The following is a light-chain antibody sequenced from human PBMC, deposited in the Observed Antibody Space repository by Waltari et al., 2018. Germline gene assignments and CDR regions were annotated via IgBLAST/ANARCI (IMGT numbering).Light chain of an antibody. V-gene: IGLV2-14*01. CDR3: SSYTTSSAPGV. Sequence: QSALTQPASVSGSPGQSITISCSGTDRGVGAYDFVSWYQQHPGKAPHLIIYEVSNRPSGISNRFSASKSGNTASLTISGLQAEDEADYYCSSYTTSSAPGVFGTGTRVTVL. CDR2: EVS. J-gene: IGLJ1*01. CDR1: DRGVGAYDF.